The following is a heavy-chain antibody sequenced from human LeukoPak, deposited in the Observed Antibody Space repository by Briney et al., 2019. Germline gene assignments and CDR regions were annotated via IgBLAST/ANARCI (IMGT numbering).Heavy chain of an antibody. CDR1: GGTFSSYA. CDR3: ARGSYSGSYRPRYYDAFDI. Sequence: SVKVSCKASGGTFSSYAISWVRQAPGQGLEWMGGIIPIFGTANYAQKFQGRVTITADESTSTAYMELSSLRSEDTAVYYCARGSYSGSYRPRYYDAFDIWGQGTMVTVSS. J-gene: IGHJ3*02. D-gene: IGHD1-26*01. V-gene: IGHV1-69*13. CDR2: IIPIFGTA.